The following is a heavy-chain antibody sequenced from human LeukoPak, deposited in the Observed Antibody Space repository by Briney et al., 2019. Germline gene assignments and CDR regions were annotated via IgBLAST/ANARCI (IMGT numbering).Heavy chain of an antibody. D-gene: IGHD4-17*01. J-gene: IGHJ5*02. V-gene: IGHV3-23*01. CDR3: AKEKETTAPYDWFDP. Sequence: GGSLRLSCAASGFTFNGYAMSWVRQAPGKGLEWVSTISGSGGNTYYADSVKGRFTISRDNSKNTLSLQMNSLRAEDTAIYYCAKEKETTAPYDWFDPWGQGTLVTVSS. CDR1: GFTFNGYA. CDR2: ISGSGGNT.